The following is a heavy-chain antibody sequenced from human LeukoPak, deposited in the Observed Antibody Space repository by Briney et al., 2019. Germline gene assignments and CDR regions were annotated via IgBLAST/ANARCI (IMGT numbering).Heavy chain of an antibody. CDR2: ISYDGSNK. CDR1: GFTFSSYG. CDR3: AKAIPATMAKLYYYYYYGMDV. D-gene: IGHD4/OR15-4a*01. J-gene: IGHJ6*02. V-gene: IGHV3-30*18. Sequence: GGSLRLSCAASGFTFSSYGMHWVRQAPAKGLEWVAVISYDGSNKYYADSVKGRFTISRDNSKNTLYLQMNSLRAEDTAVYYCAKAIPATMAKLYYYYYYGMDVWGQGTTVTVSS.